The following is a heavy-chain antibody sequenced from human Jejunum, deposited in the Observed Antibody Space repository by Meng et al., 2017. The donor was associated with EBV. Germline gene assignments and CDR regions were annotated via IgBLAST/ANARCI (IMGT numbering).Heavy chain of an antibody. D-gene: IGHD1/OR15-1a*01. CDR2: IGGSGGAT. CDR3: AKLTRA. J-gene: IGHJ5*02. Sequence: EVQLVESGGGLVKPGGSLRLSCAASGFMFGSYSMNWVRQAPGKGLEWVSSIGGSGGATYYADSVKGRFTISRDNSKSTLYLQMNSLRAEDTAVYYCAKLTRAWGQGTLVTVSS. V-gene: IGHV3-23*04. CDR1: GFMFGSYS.